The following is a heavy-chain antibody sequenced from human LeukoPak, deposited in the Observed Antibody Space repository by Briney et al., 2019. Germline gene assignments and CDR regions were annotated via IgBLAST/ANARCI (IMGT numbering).Heavy chain of an antibody. J-gene: IGHJ4*02. V-gene: IGHV4-34*01. Sequence: PSETLSLTCAVYGGSFSGYYWSWIRQPPAKGLEWIGEINHSGSTNYNPSLKSRVAVSVDTSKNQFSLKLSSVTAADTAVYYCSRRPSRSRFDYWGQGALVTVSS. D-gene: IGHD6-19*01. CDR1: GGSFSGYY. CDR2: INHSGST. CDR3: SRRPSRSRFDY.